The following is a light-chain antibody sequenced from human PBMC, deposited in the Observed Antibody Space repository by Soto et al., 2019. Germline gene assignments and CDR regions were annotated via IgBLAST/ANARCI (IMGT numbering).Light chain of an antibody. J-gene: IGKJ4*01. Sequence: EIVMTQSPATLSVSPGERATLSCRASQSVSSNLAWYQQRPGQPPRLLIYRASSRATGIPARFSGSGSGTEFTLTFNSLQSEDFAVYYCQQYETSPFTFGGGTKVDI. V-gene: IGKV3-15*01. CDR2: RAS. CDR3: QQYETSPFT. CDR1: QSVSSN.